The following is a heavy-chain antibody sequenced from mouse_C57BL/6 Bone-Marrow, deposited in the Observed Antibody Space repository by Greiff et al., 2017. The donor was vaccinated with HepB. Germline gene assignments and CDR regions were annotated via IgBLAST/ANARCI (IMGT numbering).Heavy chain of an antibody. V-gene: IGHV1-5*01. J-gene: IGHJ3*01. CDR3: CIMITKAWFAY. Sequence: EVQLQQSGTVLARPGASVKMSCKTSGYTFTSYWMHWVKQRPGQGLEWIGAIYPGNSDTSYNQKFKGKAKLTAVTSASTSYMELSSLTNEDSAVYYCCIMITKAWFAYWGQGTLVTVSA. D-gene: IGHD2-4*01. CDR1: GYTFTSYW. CDR2: IYPGNSDT.